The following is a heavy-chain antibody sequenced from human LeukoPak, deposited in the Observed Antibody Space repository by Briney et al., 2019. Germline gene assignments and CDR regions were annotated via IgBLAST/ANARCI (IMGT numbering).Heavy chain of an antibody. Sequence: GGSLRLSCAASGFIFSSSGMSWVRQAPGKGLEWVSGISGSGDIKYYADSVKGRFTISRDNSKNTLYLQMNSLRADDTALYYCVRDIAWGAFDYWGQGTVVTVSS. CDR3: VRDIAWGAFDY. J-gene: IGHJ4*02. D-gene: IGHD7-27*01. CDR2: ISGSGDIK. CDR1: GFIFSSSG. V-gene: IGHV3-23*01.